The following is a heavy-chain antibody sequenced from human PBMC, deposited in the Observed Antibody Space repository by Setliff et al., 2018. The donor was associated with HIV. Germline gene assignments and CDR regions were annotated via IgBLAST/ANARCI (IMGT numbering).Heavy chain of an antibody. CDR3: ARQVWLSDNYYYYYMDV. Sequence: SETLSLTCAVYSGSFSGYYWSWIRQPPGKGLEWIASASYIGSTYYSSLKSRAAISVDTSKNHFSLKLNSVTAADTAIYYCARQVWLSDNYYYYYMDVWGKGTTVTVSS. D-gene: IGHD2-21*01. J-gene: IGHJ6*03. CDR1: SGSFSGYY. V-gene: IGHV4-59*08. CDR2: ASYIGST.